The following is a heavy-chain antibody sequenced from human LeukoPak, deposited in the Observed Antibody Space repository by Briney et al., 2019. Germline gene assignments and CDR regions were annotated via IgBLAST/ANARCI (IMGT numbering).Heavy chain of an antibody. CDR1: GYTFTSYD. CDR3: ARAHYATAMARFDY. V-gene: IGHV1-8*03. J-gene: IGHJ4*02. Sequence: ASVKVSCKASGYTFTSYDINWVRQATGQGLEWMGWMNPNSGNTGYAQKFQGRVTITRNTSISTAYMELSSLRSEDTAVYYCARAHYATAMARFDYWGQGTLVTVSS. D-gene: IGHD5-18*01. CDR2: MNPNSGNT.